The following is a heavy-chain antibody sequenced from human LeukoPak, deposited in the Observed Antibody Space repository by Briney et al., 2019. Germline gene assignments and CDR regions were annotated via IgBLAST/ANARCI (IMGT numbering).Heavy chain of an antibody. Sequence: GGSLRLSCIASGFTFGDDAWSWFRQAPGKGLEFIAFIRKKGYGETTDYAASVRGRFTVSRDDAISVAYLQMNSLQTEDTALYYCSRGLHDYGDSNYYFDQWGRGPLVIVSS. V-gene: IGHV3-49*03. CDR2: IRKKGYGETT. CDR1: GFTFGDDA. D-gene: IGHD4-17*01. CDR3: SRGLHDYGDSNYYFDQ. J-gene: IGHJ4*02.